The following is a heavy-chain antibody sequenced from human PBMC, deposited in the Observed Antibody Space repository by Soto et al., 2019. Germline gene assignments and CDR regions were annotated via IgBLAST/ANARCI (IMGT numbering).Heavy chain of an antibody. CDR3: ARAPPRKKWERGYGMDV. D-gene: IGHD1-26*01. J-gene: IGHJ6*02. V-gene: IGHV3-21*01. CDR1: GFTFSSYS. Sequence: GGSLRLSCAASGFTFSSYSMNWVRQAPGKGLEWVSSISSSSSYIYYADSVKGRFTISRDNAKNSLYLQMNSLRAEDTAVYYRARAPPRKKWERGYGMDVWGQGTTVTVSS. CDR2: ISSSSSYI.